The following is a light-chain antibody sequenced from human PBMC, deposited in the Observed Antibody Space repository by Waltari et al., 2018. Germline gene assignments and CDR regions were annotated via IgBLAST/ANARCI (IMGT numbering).Light chain of an antibody. Sequence: QSALTQPASVSGSPGQSITISCTGTRRVLGLSNCVSWYPLHPGEAPTPTLYGVNSRPSGVSNRFSGSKSGNTASLTISGLQGDDEADYFCASCTDTIPPVVFGGGTKLTVL. CDR2: GVN. J-gene: IGLJ2*01. V-gene: IGLV2-14*01. CDR1: RRVLGLSNC. CDR3: ASCTDTIPPVV.